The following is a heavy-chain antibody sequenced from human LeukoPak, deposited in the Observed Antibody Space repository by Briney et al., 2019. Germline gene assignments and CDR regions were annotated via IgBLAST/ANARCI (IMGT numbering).Heavy chain of an antibody. Sequence: PSETLSLTCTVSGVSISSSSYYWGWIRQPPGKGLEWIGSIYYSGSTYYNPSLKSRVTISVDTSKNQFSLKLSSVTAADTAVYYCARHRVSYGMDVWGQGTTVTVSS. CDR2: IYYSGST. CDR1: GVSISSSSYY. J-gene: IGHJ6*02. V-gene: IGHV4-39*01. CDR3: ARHRVSYGMDV. D-gene: IGHD2-8*01.